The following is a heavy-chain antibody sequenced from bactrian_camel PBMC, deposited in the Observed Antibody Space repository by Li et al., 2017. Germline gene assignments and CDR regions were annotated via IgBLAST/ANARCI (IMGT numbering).Heavy chain of an antibody. CDR1: GFTCTYS. CDR3: TADAYDRPCYSGSWCLPNFGY. Sequence: VQLVESGGGSVQPEASLRLSCAASGFTCTYSMSWVRQAPGKGLEWISFISSDGVTTVYGDSVKGRFTISRDNAKNTLYLQMDSLKPEDTAVYYCTADAYDRPCYSGSWCLPNFGYWGEGTQVTVS. J-gene: IGHJ6*01. D-gene: IGHD3*01. CDR2: ISSDGVTT. V-gene: IGHV3S42*01.